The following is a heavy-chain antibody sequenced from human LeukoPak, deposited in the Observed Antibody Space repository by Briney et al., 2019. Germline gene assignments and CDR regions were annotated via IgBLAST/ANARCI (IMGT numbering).Heavy chain of an antibody. CDR1: GFTFSTHG. J-gene: IGHJ2*01. V-gene: IGHV3-30*03. D-gene: IGHD6-13*01. CDR3: AREGPGGAAGTPHSAYWYFDL. Sequence: GGSLRLSCATSGFTFSTHGMHWVRQAPGKGLEWVAVISHDESNEYYADSVKGRFTISRDNSKSTLYLQMNSLRVEDTAVYYCAREGPGGAAGTPHSAYWYFDLWGRGTLVTVSS. CDR2: ISHDESNE.